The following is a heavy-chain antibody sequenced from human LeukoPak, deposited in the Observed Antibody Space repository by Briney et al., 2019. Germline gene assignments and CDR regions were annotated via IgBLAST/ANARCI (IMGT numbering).Heavy chain of an antibody. V-gene: IGHV3-48*03. D-gene: IGHD3-3*01. CDR1: GFTFSSYE. CDR3: AKGNYYSFWSGYFDY. J-gene: IGHJ4*02. CDR2: ISSSGSTI. Sequence: GGSLRLSCAASGFTFSSYEMNWVRQAPGKGLEWVSYISSSGSTIYYADSVRGRFTISRDNSKNSLYLQMNSLRTEDTALYSCAKGNYYSFWSGYFDYWGQGTLVTVSS.